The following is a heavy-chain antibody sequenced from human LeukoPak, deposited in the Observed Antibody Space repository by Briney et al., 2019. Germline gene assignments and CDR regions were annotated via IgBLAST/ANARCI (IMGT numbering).Heavy chain of an antibody. CDR2: INWNGGST. D-gene: IGHD3-22*01. CDR3: AKSYYYDSSGYYRGAFDI. V-gene: IGHV3-23*01. Sequence: GGSLRLSCAASGFTFDDYGMSWVRQAPGKGLEWVSGINWNGGSTYYADSVKGRFTISRDYSKNTLYLQMNSLRAEDTAVYYCAKSYYYDSSGYYRGAFDIWGQGTMVTVSS. CDR1: GFTFDDYG. J-gene: IGHJ3*02.